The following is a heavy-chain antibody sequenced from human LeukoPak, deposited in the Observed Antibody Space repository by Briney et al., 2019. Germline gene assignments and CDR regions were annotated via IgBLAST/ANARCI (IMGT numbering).Heavy chain of an antibody. Sequence: SQTLSLTCTVSGGSISSGSSYWSWIRQLAGKGLEWIGRMYTSGSTNYNPSLKSRVTTSVDTSKNQFSLKMTSVTAADTAVYYCTRGSITVDHWGQGTLVTVSS. CDR2: MYTSGST. V-gene: IGHV4-61*02. D-gene: IGHD6-19*01. CDR1: GGSISSGSSY. J-gene: IGHJ4*02. CDR3: TRGSITVDH.